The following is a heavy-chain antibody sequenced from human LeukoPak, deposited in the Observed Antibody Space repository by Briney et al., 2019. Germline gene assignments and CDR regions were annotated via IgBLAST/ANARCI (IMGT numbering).Heavy chain of an antibody. CDR1: GGTFSSYA. CDR2: IIPILGIA. V-gene: IGHV1-69*04. J-gene: IGHJ2*01. CDR3: ARESRGWYFSVWYFDL. Sequence: GASVKVSCKASGGTFSSYAISWVRQAPGHGLEWMGRIIPILGIANYAQKFQGRVTITADKSTSTAYMELSSLRSEDTAVYYCARESRGWYFSVWYFDLWGRGTLVTVSS. D-gene: IGHD6-19*01.